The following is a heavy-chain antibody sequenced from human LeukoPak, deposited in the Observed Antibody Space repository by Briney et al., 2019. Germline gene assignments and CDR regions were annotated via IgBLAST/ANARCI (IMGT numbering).Heavy chain of an antibody. CDR1: GFTFSSYA. D-gene: IGHD5-18*01. Sequence: PGGSLRLSCAASGFTFSSYAMSWVRQAPGKGLKWVSTINDNGAGTYYADSVKGRFTISRDNAKNTLYLQMNSLRAEDTAVYYCARDRGPDTAMVDYWGQGTLVTVSS. CDR2: INDNGAGT. CDR3: ARDRGPDTAMVDY. J-gene: IGHJ4*02. V-gene: IGHV3-23*01.